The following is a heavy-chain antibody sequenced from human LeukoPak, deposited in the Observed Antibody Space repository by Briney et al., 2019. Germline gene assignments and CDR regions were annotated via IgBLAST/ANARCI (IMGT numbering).Heavy chain of an antibody. V-gene: IGHV1-2*02. CDR1: GGTFSSYA. D-gene: IGHD6-13*01. CDR3: ARNPPRIAAAGAGDY. Sequence: GASVKVSCKASGGTFSSYAISWVRQAPGQGLEWMGWINPNSGGTNYAQKFQGRVTMTRDTSISTAYMELSRLRSDDTAVYYCARNPPRIAAAGAGDYWGQGTLVTVSS. J-gene: IGHJ4*02. CDR2: INPNSGGT.